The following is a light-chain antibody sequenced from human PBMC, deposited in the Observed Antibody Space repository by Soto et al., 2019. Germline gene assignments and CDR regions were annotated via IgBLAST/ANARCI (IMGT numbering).Light chain of an antibody. CDR2: DAS. CDR3: QQLSNWPWYT. J-gene: IGKJ2*01. V-gene: IGKV3-11*01. Sequence: EIVLTQSPATRSLSPGERATLSCRASQSVSSYLAWYQQKPGQATRLLIYDASNRATGIPARFSGSGSGTDVTLTISSLEPEDFAGYYCQQLSNWPWYTCGQGTKLEIK. CDR1: QSVSSY.